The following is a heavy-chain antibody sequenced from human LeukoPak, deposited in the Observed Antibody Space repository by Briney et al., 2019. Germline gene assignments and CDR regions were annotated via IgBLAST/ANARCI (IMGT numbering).Heavy chain of an antibody. V-gene: IGHV3-48*03. CDR3: ARDPGGYMDV. J-gene: IGHJ6*03. Sequence: GGSLRLSCAASGFTFSNYEMNWVRQAPGKGLEWVSYISSSGSTIFYTDSVKGRFTISRDNAKNSLYLQMNSLRAEDTTVYYCARDPGGYMDVWGKGTTVTISS. CDR1: GFTFSNYE. CDR2: ISSSGSTI. D-gene: IGHD3-10*01.